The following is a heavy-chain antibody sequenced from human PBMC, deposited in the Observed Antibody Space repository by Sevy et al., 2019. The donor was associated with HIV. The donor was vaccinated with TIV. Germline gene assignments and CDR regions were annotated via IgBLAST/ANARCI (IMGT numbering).Heavy chain of an antibody. CDR3: ARGRRDGYNTFDY. D-gene: IGHD5-12*01. J-gene: IGHJ4*02. CDR1: GGSISSYY. V-gene: IGHV4-59*01. CDR2: IYYSGST. Sequence: SETLSLTCTVSGGSISSYYCSWIRQPPGKGLEWIGYIYYSGSTNYNPSLKSRVTISVDTSKNQFSLKLSSVTAADTAVYYCARGRRDGYNTFDYWGQGTLVTVSS.